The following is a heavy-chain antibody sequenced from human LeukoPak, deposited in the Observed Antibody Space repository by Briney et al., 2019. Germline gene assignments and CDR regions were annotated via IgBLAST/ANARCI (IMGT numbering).Heavy chain of an antibody. CDR1: GGSISSYY. CDR3: AREGDYGDSLDY. Sequence: SETLSLTCTVSGGSISSYYWSWIRQPAGKGLDWIGRIYTSGSTNYNPSLKSRVTMSVDTSKDQFSLKLSSVTAADTAVYYCAREGDYGDSLDYWGQGTLVTVSS. CDR2: IYTSGST. V-gene: IGHV4-4*07. J-gene: IGHJ4*02. D-gene: IGHD4-17*01.